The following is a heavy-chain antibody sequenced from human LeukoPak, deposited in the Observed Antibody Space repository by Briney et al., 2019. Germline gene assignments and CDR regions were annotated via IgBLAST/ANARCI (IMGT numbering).Heavy chain of an antibody. CDR1: GFTFSSYA. Sequence: GGSLRLSCAASGFTFSSYAMSWVRQAPGKGLEWVSAISGSGGSKYYADSVKGRFTISRDNAKNTLYLQINSLRAEDTAVYYCARAPGYSSGFGYWGQGTLVTVSS. CDR3: ARAPGYSSGFGY. V-gene: IGHV3-23*01. D-gene: IGHD6-19*01. CDR2: ISGSGGSK. J-gene: IGHJ4*02.